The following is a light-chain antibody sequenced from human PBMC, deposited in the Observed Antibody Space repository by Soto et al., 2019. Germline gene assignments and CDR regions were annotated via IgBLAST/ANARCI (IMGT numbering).Light chain of an antibody. J-gene: IGLJ1*01. CDR1: SSDVGGYNY. CDR3: CSYAGSYSDV. Sequence: QSALTQPRSVSGSPGQSVTISCTGTSSDVGGYNYVSWYQQHPGKAPKLMIYDVSKRPSGGPDRFSGSKSSNTASLTISGLQAEDEADYYCCSYAGSYSDVFGAGTKVTVL. CDR2: DVS. V-gene: IGLV2-11*01.